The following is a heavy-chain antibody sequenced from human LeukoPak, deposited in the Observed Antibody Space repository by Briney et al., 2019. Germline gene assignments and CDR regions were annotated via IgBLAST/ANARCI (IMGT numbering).Heavy chain of an antibody. CDR3: ARGGEMATIAEYFDY. D-gene: IGHD5-24*01. V-gene: IGHV4-34*01. CDR1: GGSFRGYY. CDR2: INHSGST. Sequence: PSETLSHTCAVYGGSFRGYYWSWIRQPPGKGLEWIGEINHSGSTNYSPSLKSRVTISVDTSKIQFSLKLSSVTAADTAVYYCARGGEMATIAEYFDYWGQGTLVTVSS. J-gene: IGHJ4*02.